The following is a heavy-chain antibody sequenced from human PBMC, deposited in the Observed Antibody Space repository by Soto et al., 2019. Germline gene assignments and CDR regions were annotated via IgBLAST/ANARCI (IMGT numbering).Heavy chain of an antibody. Sequence: SETLSLTCTVSGGSVSSGSYYWSWIRQPPGKALEWIGYIYYSGNTNYNPSLKSRVTISVDRSKNQFSLKLSSVTAADTAIYYCARDRLYCINDSCYSVTQYYGMDVWGQGTTVT. J-gene: IGHJ6*02. D-gene: IGHD2-2*01. CDR2: IYYSGNT. CDR3: ARDRLYCINDSCYSVTQYYGMDV. V-gene: IGHV4-61*01. CDR1: GGSVSSGSYY.